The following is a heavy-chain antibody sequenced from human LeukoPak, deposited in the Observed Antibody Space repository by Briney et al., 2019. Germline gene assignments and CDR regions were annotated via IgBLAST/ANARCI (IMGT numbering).Heavy chain of an antibody. J-gene: IGHJ4*02. D-gene: IGHD6-19*01. CDR3: VKAASGGWYDTNFDY. Sequence: GGSLRLSCAASGFTFSSYGMHWVRQAPGKGLEWVSVITGNSVNTFYADSVKGRFTISRDNSKNTLYMYMNSLRAEDAAVYYCVKAASGGWYDTNFDYRGQGTLVTVSS. V-gene: IGHV3-23*01. CDR1: GFTFSSYG. CDR2: ITGNSVNT.